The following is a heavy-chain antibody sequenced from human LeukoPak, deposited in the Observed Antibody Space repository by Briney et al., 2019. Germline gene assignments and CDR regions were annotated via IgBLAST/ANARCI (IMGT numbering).Heavy chain of an antibody. D-gene: IGHD5-18*01. CDR1: GGSISTSNYY. CDR3: ATSWNSYGSFDAFDI. J-gene: IGHJ3*02. Sequence: SETLSLTCTVSGGSISTSNYYWGWIRQPPGKGLEWIGNIFYSGSTYYSPSLRSRVTISLDTSRNQFSLKLNSVTAADTAVYYCATSWNSYGSFDAFDIWGQGTMVTVSS. CDR2: IFYSGST. V-gene: IGHV4-39*07.